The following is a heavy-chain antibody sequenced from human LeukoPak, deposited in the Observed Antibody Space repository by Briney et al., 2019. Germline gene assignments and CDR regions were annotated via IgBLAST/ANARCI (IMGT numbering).Heavy chain of an antibody. CDR3: ARDGGRDGYNWAFDI. V-gene: IGHV3-48*03. J-gene: IGHJ3*02. CDR2: INSRGSNI. CDR1: GFTFSSYE. Sequence: GGSLRLSCAASGFTFSSYEMNWVRQAPGKGLEWVSYINSRGSNIHYADSVKGRFTISRDNSKNSLYLQMSSLRAEDTAVYYCARDGGRDGYNWAFDIWGQGTKVTVSS. D-gene: IGHD5-24*01.